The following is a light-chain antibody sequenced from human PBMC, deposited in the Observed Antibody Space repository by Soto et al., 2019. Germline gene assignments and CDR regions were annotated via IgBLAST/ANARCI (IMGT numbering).Light chain of an antibody. V-gene: IGLV1-51*01. CDR2: DNN. Sequence: QSVLTQPPSVSAAPGPKVTISFSGSNSNIGNNYVSWYQQLPGTAPKLLIYDNNKRPSGIPDRFSGSKSGTSATLGITGLQTGDEADYYCGTWDSSLSAGVFGGGTKVTVL. J-gene: IGLJ2*01. CDR3: GTWDSSLSAGV. CDR1: NSNIGNNY.